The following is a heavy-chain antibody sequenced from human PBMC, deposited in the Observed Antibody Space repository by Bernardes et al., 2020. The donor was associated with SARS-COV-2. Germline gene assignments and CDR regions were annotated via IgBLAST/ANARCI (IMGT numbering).Heavy chain of an antibody. Sequence: SETLSLTCTVSGVPISTYYWTWIRQPPGKGLEWVAYIQDSGITNYNPSLKSRVSVSLDTSKNQFSLRMSSVTAADTAVYYCAGHRGRIFGLDPWGQGTLVTVSS. CDR1: GVPISTYY. CDR3: AGHRGRIFGLDP. V-gene: IGHV4-59*08. CDR2: IQDSGIT. J-gene: IGHJ5*02. D-gene: IGHD3-3*02.